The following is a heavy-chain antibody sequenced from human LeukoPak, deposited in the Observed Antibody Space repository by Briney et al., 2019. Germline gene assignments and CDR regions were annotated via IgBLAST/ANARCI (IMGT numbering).Heavy chain of an antibody. CDR2: ISGSGEST. V-gene: IGHV3-23*01. J-gene: IGHJ4*02. CDR1: GFAFSNFD. D-gene: IGHD3-10*01. CDR3: AKRGSYFGGFDY. Sequence: HPGGSLRLSCAASGFAFSNFDMSWVRQAPGKGLEWVSAISGSGESTFYAESVKGRFTISRDNSKNTLYLQMNGLRGEDTAICYCAKRGSYFGGFDYWGQGTLLTVPS.